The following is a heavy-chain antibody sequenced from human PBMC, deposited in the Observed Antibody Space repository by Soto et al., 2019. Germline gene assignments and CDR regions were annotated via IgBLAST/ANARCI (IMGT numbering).Heavy chain of an antibody. J-gene: IGHJ4*02. V-gene: IGHV3-23*01. CDR1: GFTFNNFA. Sequence: GGSLRLSCGGSGFTFNNFAISWGRQAPGKGLEWVSVISASGATTYYAAPVKGRFTISRDDSKNTLYLQMNSLKTEDTAVYYCTTYCSGGSCFYFDYWGQGTLVTVSS. CDR2: ISASGATT. CDR3: TTYCSGGSCFYFDY. D-gene: IGHD2-15*01.